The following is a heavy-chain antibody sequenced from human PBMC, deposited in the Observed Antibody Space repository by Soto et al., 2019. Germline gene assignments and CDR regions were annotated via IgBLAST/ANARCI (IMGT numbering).Heavy chain of an antibody. CDR3: ARELGVAVAVRYFDL. CDR2: ISSSSSYI. V-gene: IGHV3-21*01. D-gene: IGHD6-19*01. CDR1: GFTFSSYS. Sequence: EVQLVESGGGLVKPGGSLRLSCAASGFTFSSYSMNWVRQAPGKGLEWVSSISSSSSYIYYADSVKGRFTISRDNAKNSLYLQMNSLRAEDTAVYYCARELGVAVAVRYFDLWGRGTLVTVSS. J-gene: IGHJ2*01.